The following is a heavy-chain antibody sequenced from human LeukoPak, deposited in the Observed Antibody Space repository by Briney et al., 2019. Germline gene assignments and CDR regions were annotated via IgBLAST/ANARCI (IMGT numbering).Heavy chain of an antibody. CDR1: GGSISSGSYY. J-gene: IGHJ6*03. Sequence: SETLSLTCTVSGGSISSGSYYWSWIRQPAGKGLEWIGRIYTSGSTNYNPSLKSRVTISVDTSKNQFSLKLSSVTAADTAVYYCASTTVTNYYYYYMDVWGKGTTVTISS. V-gene: IGHV4-61*02. CDR3: ASTTVTNYYYYYMDV. CDR2: IYTSGST. D-gene: IGHD4-17*01.